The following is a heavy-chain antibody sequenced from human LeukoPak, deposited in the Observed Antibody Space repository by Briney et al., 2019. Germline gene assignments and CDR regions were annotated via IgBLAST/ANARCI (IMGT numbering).Heavy chain of an antibody. CDR1: GGSISSYY. V-gene: IGHV4-4*09. D-gene: IGHD3-9*01. J-gene: IGHJ6*02. Sequence: SETLSLTCTVSGGSISSYYWSWIRQPPGKGLEWIGYIYTSGSTNYNPSLKSRVTISVDTSKNQFSLKLSSVTAADTAVYYCARRDDIGHYGMDVWGQGTTVTVSS. CDR3: ARRDDIGHYGMDV. CDR2: IYTSGST.